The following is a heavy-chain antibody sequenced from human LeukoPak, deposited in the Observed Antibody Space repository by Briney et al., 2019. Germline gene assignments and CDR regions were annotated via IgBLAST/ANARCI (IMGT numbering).Heavy chain of an antibody. Sequence: ASVKVSCKASGYTFSDYYIHRVRQAPGQGLEWMGWINPNSGGTNYAQKFQGRVTMTRDTSINTAYMELSRLNSGDTAVYYCAREDHYYGSGSYLYWGQGTLVIVSS. D-gene: IGHD3-10*01. CDR3: AREDHYYGSGSYLY. CDR1: GYTFSDYY. J-gene: IGHJ4*02. V-gene: IGHV1-2*02. CDR2: INPNSGGT.